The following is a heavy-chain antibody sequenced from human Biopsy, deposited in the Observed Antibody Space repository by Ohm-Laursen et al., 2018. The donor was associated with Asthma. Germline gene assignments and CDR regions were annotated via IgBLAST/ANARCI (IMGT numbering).Heavy chain of an antibody. CDR2: IGSGITDAI. D-gene: IGHD2-8*01. J-gene: IGHJ4*02. CDR1: GFTVSDYH. CDR3: AREVKMAY. V-gene: IGHV3-11*01. Sequence: GSLRLSCTASGFTVSDYHMSWIRQTPGRGLEWISYIGSGITDAIYYADSVKGRFTISRDNAKNSVFLQMNSLRAEDTGVYYCAREVKMAYWGRGTLVTVSS.